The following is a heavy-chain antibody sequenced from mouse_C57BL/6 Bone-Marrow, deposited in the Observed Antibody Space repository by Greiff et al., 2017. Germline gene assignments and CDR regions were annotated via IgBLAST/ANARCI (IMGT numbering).Heavy chain of an antibody. Sequence: QVQLQQSGAELVRPGASVKLSCKASGYTFTDYYINWVKQRPGQGLEWIARIYPGSGNTYYNEKFKGKATLTAEKSSSTAYMQLSSLTSEDSAVYFCARRRHYYGSPHAMDYWGQGTSVTVSS. CDR3: ARRRHYYGSPHAMDY. CDR2: IYPGSGNT. D-gene: IGHD1-1*01. J-gene: IGHJ4*01. V-gene: IGHV1-76*01. CDR1: GYTFTDYY.